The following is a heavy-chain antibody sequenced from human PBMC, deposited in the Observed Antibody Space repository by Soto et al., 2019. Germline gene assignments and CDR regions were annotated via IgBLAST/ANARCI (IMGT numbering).Heavy chain of an antibody. CDR3: ARHWTATAYYYHMDV. Sequence: SETLSLTCAVSGGSISSGGYSWSWIRQPPGKGLEWIGYIYHSGSTYYNPSLKSRVTISVDRSKNQFSLKLSSVTAADTAVYYCARHWTATAYYYHMDVWGKGTTVTVSS. CDR2: IYHSGST. J-gene: IGHJ6*03. CDR1: GGSISSGGYS. V-gene: IGHV4-30-2*01. D-gene: IGHD2-21*02.